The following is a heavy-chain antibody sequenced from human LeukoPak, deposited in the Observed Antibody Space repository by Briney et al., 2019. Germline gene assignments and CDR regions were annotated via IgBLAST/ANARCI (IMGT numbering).Heavy chain of an antibody. CDR3: ARVGGFPDPIAAADFDY. D-gene: IGHD6-13*01. CDR1: GFTFSSYG. V-gene: IGHV1-46*01. Sequence: PGGSLRLSWAASGFTFSSYGMHWVRQAPGQGLEWMGIINPSGGSTSYAQKFQGRVTMTRDTSTSTVYMELSSLRSEDTAVYYCARVGGFPDPIAAADFDYWGQGTLVTVSS. J-gene: IGHJ4*02. CDR2: INPSGGST.